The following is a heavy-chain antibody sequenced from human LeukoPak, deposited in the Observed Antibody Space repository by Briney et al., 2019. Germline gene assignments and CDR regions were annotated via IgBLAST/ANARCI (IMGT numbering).Heavy chain of an antibody. V-gene: IGHV4-30-4*01. CDR2: IYYSGST. CDR3: ASYGSGSYFGFSY. D-gene: IGHD3-10*01. Sequence: SQTLSLTCTVSGGSISSGDYYWSWIRQPPGKGLEWIGYIYYSGSTYYNSSLKSRVTISVDTSKNQFSLKLSSVTAADTAVYYCASYGSGSYFGFSYWGQGTLVTVSS. CDR1: GGSISSGDYY. J-gene: IGHJ4*02.